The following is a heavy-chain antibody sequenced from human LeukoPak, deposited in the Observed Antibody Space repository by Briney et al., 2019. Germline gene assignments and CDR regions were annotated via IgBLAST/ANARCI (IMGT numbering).Heavy chain of an antibody. J-gene: IGHJ4*02. V-gene: IGHV3-30*04. Sequence: GGSLRLSCAASGFTFSSYAMHWVRQAPGKGLEGVAVISYDGSNKYYADSVKGRFTISRDNSKNTLYLQMNSLRAEDTAVYYCAQAYYYDSSGYFDYWGQGTLVTVSS. CDR3: AQAYYYDSSGYFDY. CDR2: ISYDGSNK. CDR1: GFTFSSYA. D-gene: IGHD3-22*01.